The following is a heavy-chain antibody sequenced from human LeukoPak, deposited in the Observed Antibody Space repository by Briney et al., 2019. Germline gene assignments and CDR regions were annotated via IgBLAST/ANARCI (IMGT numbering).Heavy chain of an antibody. D-gene: IGHD4-17*01. J-gene: IGHJ4*02. CDR1: GFTFSDYY. CDR3: ARDFGVTVTTLDY. CDR2: ISSSGSSI. V-gene: IGHV3-11*04. Sequence: PGGSLRLSCAASGFTFSDYYMSWIRQAPGKGLEWVSYISSSGSSIYYADSVKGRFTISRDNAKNSLYLQMNSLRAEDTAVYYCARDFGVTVTTLDYWGQGTLVTVSS.